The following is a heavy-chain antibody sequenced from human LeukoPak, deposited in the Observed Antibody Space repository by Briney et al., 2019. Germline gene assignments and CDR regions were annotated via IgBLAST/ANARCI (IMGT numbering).Heavy chain of an antibody. CDR2: ISHDGSHK. CDR1: GFTFSNHA. D-gene: IGHD2-15*01. V-gene: IGHV3-30-3*01. Sequence: GGSLRLSCAASGFTFSNHAMHWVRQAPGKGLDWVAFISHDGSHKYYADSVKGRFTTSRDNSKNTLYLQMNSLSAEDTAVYYCARRVVAFTWDIHYGMDVWGQGTTVTVSS. J-gene: IGHJ6*02. CDR3: ARRVVAFTWDIHYGMDV.